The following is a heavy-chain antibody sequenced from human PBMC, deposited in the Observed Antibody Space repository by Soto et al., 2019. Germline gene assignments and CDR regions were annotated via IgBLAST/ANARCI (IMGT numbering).Heavy chain of an antibody. Sequence: GGSLRLSCAASGFTFSSYAMHWVRQAPGKGLEWVAVISYDGSNKYYADSVKGRFTNSRDNSKNTLYLQMNSLRAEDTAVYYCASVVVITPFDYWGQGTLVTVSS. V-gene: IGHV3-30-3*01. CDR1: GFTFSSYA. CDR2: ISYDGSNK. D-gene: IGHD3-22*01. CDR3: ASVVVITPFDY. J-gene: IGHJ4*02.